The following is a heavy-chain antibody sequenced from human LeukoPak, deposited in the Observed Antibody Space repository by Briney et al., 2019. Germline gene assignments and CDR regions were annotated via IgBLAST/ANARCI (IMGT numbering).Heavy chain of an antibody. V-gene: IGHV4-38-2*01. CDR3: ARTGVATIKNFDY. CDR1: GYSISSGYY. CDR2: IYHSGST. J-gene: IGHJ4*02. D-gene: IGHD5-12*01. Sequence: SETLSLTCAVSGYSISSGYYWGWIRQPPGEGLGWIGSIYHSGSTYYNPSLKSRVTISVDTSKNQFSLKLSSVTAADTAVYYCARTGVATIKNFDYWGQGTLVTVSS.